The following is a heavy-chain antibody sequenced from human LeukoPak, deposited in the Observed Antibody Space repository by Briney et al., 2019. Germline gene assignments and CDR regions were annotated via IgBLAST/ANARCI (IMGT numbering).Heavy chain of an antibody. V-gene: IGHV4-38-2*02. CDR1: GYFLSRGYY. D-gene: IGHD3-10*01. CDR3: ARDLEGFGELLNAFDI. CDR2: IYRGGDT. Sequence: RSLTLPLLCTVSGYFLSRGYYWGWTRPPPGKWVDWVENIYRGGDTYYNPSLKSRVTISIETSKNQLTLRLNSVTAADTAVYYCARDLEGFGELLNAFDIWGQGTMVTVSS. J-gene: IGHJ3*02.